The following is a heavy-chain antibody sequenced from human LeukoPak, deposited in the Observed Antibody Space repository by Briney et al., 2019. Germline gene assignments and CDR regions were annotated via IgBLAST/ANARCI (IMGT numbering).Heavy chain of an antibody. D-gene: IGHD4-17*01. CDR3: ARQNPYGDYVGFPDY. CDR1: GGSISSSSYY. Sequence: PSETLPLTCTVSGGSISSSSYYWGWIRQPPGKGLEWIGSIYYSGSTYYNPSLKSRVTISVDTSKNQFSLKLSSVTAADTAVYYCARQNPYGDYVGFPDYWGQGTLVTVSS. V-gene: IGHV4-39*01. CDR2: IYYSGST. J-gene: IGHJ4*02.